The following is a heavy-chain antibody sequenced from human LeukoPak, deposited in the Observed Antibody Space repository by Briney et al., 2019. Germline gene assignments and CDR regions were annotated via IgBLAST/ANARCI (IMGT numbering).Heavy chain of an antibody. D-gene: IGHD5-12*01. J-gene: IGHJ4*02. CDR3: VRDGDAYDFDL. CDR2: IKSDGSWT. V-gene: IGHV3-74*01. Sequence: GGSLRLSCAASGFSVRGYWMHWVRQAPGKGLMWVSRIKSDGSWTNYADSVRGRFTISRDNAKNTLFLQMVGLRAEDTAIYYCVRDGDAYDFDLWGQGILVTVSS. CDR1: GFSVRGYW.